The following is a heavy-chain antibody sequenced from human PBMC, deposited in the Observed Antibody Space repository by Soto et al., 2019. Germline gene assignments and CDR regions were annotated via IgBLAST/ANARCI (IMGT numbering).Heavy chain of an antibody. CDR1: GFSLTTRGVG. J-gene: IGHJ5*02. V-gene: IGHV2-5*02. CDR3: AHIPNYYQYDWFDP. D-gene: IGHD3-16*01. Sequence: QITLKESGPTLVQPTQTLTLTCTFSGFSLTTRGVGVGWIRQPPGKALECLALIYWDDDKRYSPSLQSRHSITKDTSKNQVVLTMTNVDPVDTATYYCAHIPNYYQYDWFDPWGQGTLVSVSS. CDR2: IYWDDDK.